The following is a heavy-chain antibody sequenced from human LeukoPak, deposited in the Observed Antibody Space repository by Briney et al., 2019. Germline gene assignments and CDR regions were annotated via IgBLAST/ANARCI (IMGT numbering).Heavy chain of an antibody. Sequence: ASVRVSCKASGYTFTTYGISWVRQAPGQGLEWMGWISTYNGNTNYAQKLQGRVTMTTDTSTSTAYMELRSLRSDDTAVFYCARCSSTSCYAFDHWGQGTQVTVSS. CDR3: ARCSSTSCYAFDH. CDR2: ISTYNGNT. J-gene: IGHJ4*02. V-gene: IGHV1-18*01. D-gene: IGHD2-2*01. CDR1: GYTFTTYG.